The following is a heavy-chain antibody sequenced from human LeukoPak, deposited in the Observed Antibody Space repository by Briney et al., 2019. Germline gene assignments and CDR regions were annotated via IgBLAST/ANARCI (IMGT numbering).Heavy chain of an antibody. Sequence: ASVKVPCKASGYTFTGYYMHWVRQAPGQGLEWMGWINPNSGGTNYAQKFQGRVTMTRDTSISTAYMELSRLRSDDTAVYYCARPLKDSSSSNWFNPWGQGTLVTVSS. D-gene: IGHD6-6*01. CDR2: INPNSGGT. J-gene: IGHJ5*02. CDR3: ARPLKDSSSSNWFNP. V-gene: IGHV1-2*02. CDR1: GYTFTGYY.